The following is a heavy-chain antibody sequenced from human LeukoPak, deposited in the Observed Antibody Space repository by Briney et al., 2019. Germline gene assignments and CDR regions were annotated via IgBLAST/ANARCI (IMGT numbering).Heavy chain of an antibody. Sequence: SQTLSLTCTVSGGSISSGGYYWSWIRQHPGKGLEWIGYIYYSGSTYYNPSLKSRLTISVDTSKNQFSLKLSSVTAADTAVYYCARGSGWYRVDYWGQGTLVTVSS. J-gene: IGHJ4*02. D-gene: IGHD6-19*01. CDR1: GGSISSGGYY. V-gene: IGHV4-31*03. CDR3: ARGSGWYRVDY. CDR2: IYYSGST.